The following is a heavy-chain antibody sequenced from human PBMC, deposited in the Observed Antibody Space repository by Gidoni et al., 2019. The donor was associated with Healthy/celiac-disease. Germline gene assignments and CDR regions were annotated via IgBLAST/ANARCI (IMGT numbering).Heavy chain of an antibody. D-gene: IGHD3-16*01. V-gene: IGHV3-49*03. CDR1: GFTCGDDA. CDR3: TRWAEGELWLYFDY. Sequence: VQLVESGGGLVQPGRSLRLSCTAAGFTCGDDAMSWFRQAPGKGLEWVGFIRSKAYGGTTEYAASVKGSFTSSRDDSKSIAYLQMNSLKTEDTAVYSCTRWAEGELWLYFDYWGQGTLVTVSS. CDR2: IRSKAYGGTT. J-gene: IGHJ4*02.